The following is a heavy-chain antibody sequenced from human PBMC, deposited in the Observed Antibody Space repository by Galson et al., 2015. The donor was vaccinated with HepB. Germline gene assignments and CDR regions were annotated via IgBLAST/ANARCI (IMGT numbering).Heavy chain of an antibody. J-gene: IGHJ3*02. CDR1: GFTFSSYA. CDR3: AKEASEAFDI. V-gene: IGHV3-30*04. CDR2: ISYDGSNK. Sequence: SLRLSCAASGFTFSSYAMHWVRQAPGKGLEWVAVISYDGSNKYYADSVKGRFTISRDNSKNTLYPQMNSLRAEDTAVYYCAKEASEAFDIWGQGTMVTVSS.